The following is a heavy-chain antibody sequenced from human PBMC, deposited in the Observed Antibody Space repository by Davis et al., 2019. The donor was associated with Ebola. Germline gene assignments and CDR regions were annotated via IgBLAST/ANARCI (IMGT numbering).Heavy chain of an antibody. D-gene: IGHD2/OR15-2a*01. CDR2: GTSTDT. CDR3: AKDNRNIWSEV. V-gene: IGHV3-23*05. Sequence: GGSLRLSCSASGFISSSYVMSWVRLAPGKGLEWVSTYGTSTDTYYADSVQGRFTISRDNFKNTWYLQMNGLRVEDTAIYYCAKDNRNIWSEVWGQGTMVTVSS. J-gene: IGHJ3*01. CDR1: GFISSSYV.